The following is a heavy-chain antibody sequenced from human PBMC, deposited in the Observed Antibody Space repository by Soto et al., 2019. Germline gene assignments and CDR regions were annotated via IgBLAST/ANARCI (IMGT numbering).Heavy chain of an antibody. CDR1: GFTLSTYG. V-gene: IGHV3-23*01. Sequence: EVQLLESGGGLVQPGGSLRLSCAASGFTLSTYGMTWVRQAPGKGLEWVSAITGTGGNTYYVDSVKGRFTSSRDNSKNMLYLQVTSLRVEYTAVYYCARIRGYWYGLDVWGQGTTVTVSS. CDR3: ARIRGYWYGLDV. CDR2: ITGTGGNT. J-gene: IGHJ6*02.